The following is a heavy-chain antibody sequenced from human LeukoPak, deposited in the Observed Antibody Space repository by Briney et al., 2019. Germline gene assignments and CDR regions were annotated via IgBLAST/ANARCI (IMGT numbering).Heavy chain of an antibody. CDR1: GGTFSSYA. Sequence: SVKVSCKASGGTFSSYAITWVRQAPGQGLEWMGRIIPIFGTANYAQNFQGRVTMTTDESTSTAYMELSGLRSGDTAVYYCAREASGGGSCYWGQGTLVTVSS. CDR2: IIPIFGTA. V-gene: IGHV1-69*05. D-gene: IGHD2-15*01. CDR3: AREASGGGSCY. J-gene: IGHJ4*02.